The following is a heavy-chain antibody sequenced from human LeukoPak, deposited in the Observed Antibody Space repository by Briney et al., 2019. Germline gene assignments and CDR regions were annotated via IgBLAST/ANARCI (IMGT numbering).Heavy chain of an antibody. D-gene: IGHD2-21*02. J-gene: IGHJ4*02. CDR2: IYYSGST. V-gene: IGHV4-59*01. CDR3: ARDGGDYYDYVDY. Sequence: SETLSLTCTVSGGSISSYYWSWIRQPPGKGLEWIGYIYYSGSTNYNPSLKSRVTISVDTSKNQFSLKLSSVTAADTAVYYCARDGGDYYDYVDYWGQGTLVSVSS. CDR1: GGSISSYY.